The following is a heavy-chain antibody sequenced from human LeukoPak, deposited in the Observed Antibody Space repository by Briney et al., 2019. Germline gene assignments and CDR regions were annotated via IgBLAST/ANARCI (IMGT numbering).Heavy chain of an antibody. D-gene: IGHD6-19*01. J-gene: IGHJ4*02. V-gene: IGHV4-59*08. CDR1: GASITSHY. CDR3: TRRYNSGWHDY. Sequence: SETLSLTCSVSGASITSHYWSWIRQPPGKGPECIGYIYNSGSTNYNPSLKSRVTISIDTSKNQFSLRLSSVTAADTAVYYCTRRYNSGWHDYWGQGTLVTVSS. CDR2: IYNSGST.